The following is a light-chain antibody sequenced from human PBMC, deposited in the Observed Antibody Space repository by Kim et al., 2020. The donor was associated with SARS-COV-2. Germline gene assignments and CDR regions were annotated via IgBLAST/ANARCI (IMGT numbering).Light chain of an antibody. CDR3: NSLISTNSYLV. J-gene: IGLJ2*01. CDR2: AVS. CDR1: TYDIGAYNC. Sequence: QSALTQPASVSASLGQSITISCTGTTYDIGAYNCVSWYQQHPGKAPKLLIYAVSNRPSGISIRFSGSKSGNTASLTISGLQPEDEAEYYCNSLISTNSYLVFGGGTQLTVL. V-gene: IGLV2-14*03.